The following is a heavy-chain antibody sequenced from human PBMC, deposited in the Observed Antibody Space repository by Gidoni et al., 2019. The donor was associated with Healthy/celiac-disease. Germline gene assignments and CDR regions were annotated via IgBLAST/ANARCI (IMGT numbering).Heavy chain of an antibody. J-gene: IGHJ4*02. V-gene: IGHV3-33*08. CDR1: GFTFSSYG. Sequence: QVQLVESGGGVVQPGRSLRLSCAASGFTFSSYGMHWVRQAPGKGLEWVAVIWYDGSNKYYADSVKGRFTISRDNSKNTLYLQMNSLRAEDTAVYYCARDYGDAGGFDYWGQGTLVTVSS. CDR3: ARDYGDAGGFDY. CDR2: IWYDGSNK. D-gene: IGHD4-17*01.